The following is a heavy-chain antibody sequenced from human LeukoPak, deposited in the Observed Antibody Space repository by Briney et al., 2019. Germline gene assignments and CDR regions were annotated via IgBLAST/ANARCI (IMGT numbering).Heavy chain of an antibody. CDR3: ATTRRDWVYFGY. D-gene: IGHD3-9*01. CDR1: GFTFSSYA. J-gene: IGHJ4*02. CDR2: IKQDGSEK. Sequence: GGSLRLSCAASGFTFSSYAMTWVHQAPGKGLEWVANIKQDGSEKYYVDSVKGRFTISRDNAKNSVYLQMNSLRAEDTAVYYCATTRRDWVYFGYWGQGTPVTVSS. V-gene: IGHV3-7*01.